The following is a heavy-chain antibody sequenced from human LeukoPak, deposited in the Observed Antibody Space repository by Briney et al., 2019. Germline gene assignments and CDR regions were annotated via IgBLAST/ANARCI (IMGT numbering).Heavy chain of an antibody. CDR2: INWNGGST. D-gene: IGHD3-10*01. V-gene: IGHV3-20*04. CDR3: ARVNYGSGSYTYYFDY. Sequence: LGGSLRLSCAASGFTFDDYGMSWVRQAPGKGLEWVSGINWNGGSTGYADSVKGRFTISRDNAKSSLYLQMNSLRAEDTALYYCARVNYGSGSYTYYFDYWGQGTLVTVSS. CDR1: GFTFDDYG. J-gene: IGHJ4*02.